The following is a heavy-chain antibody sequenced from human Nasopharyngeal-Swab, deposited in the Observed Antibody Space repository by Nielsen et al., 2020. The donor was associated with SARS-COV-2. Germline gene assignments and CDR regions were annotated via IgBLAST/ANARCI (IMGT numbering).Heavy chain of an antibody. V-gene: IGHV3-21*01. CDR2: ISSSSSYI. J-gene: IGHJ3*02. Sequence: AWVSSISSSSSYIYYADSVKGRFTISRDNAKNSLYLQMNSLRAEDTAVYYCARDCSGGSCYSVVDDAFDIRGQGTMVTVSS. D-gene: IGHD2-15*01. CDR3: ARDCSGGSCYSVVDDAFDI.